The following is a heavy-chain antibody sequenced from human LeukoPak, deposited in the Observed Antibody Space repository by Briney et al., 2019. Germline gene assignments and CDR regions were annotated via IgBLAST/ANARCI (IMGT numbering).Heavy chain of an antibody. CDR1: GVTFSSYW. Sequence: PGGSLRLSCAASGVTFSSYWMHWVRQAPGKGLVLVSRINSDGSSTSYADSVKGRFTISRDNAKNTLYLQLNRLRAEDTAVYYCVWSSGYQNYFDYWGQGTLVTVSS. CDR2: INSDGSST. V-gene: IGHV3-74*01. D-gene: IGHD3-22*01. J-gene: IGHJ4*02. CDR3: VWSSGYQNYFDY.